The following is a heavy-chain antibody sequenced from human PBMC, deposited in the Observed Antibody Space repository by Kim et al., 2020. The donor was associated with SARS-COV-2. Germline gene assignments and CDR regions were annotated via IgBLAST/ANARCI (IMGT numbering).Heavy chain of an antibody. D-gene: IGHD1-1*01. V-gene: IGHV4-34*01. CDR2: INHSGST. Sequence: SETLSLTCAVYGGSFSGYYWSWIRQPPGKGLEWIGEINHSGSTNYNPSLKSRVTISVDTSKNQFSLKLSSVTAADTAVYYCARGRTNWTWGQGTLVTVSS. CDR1: GGSFSGYY. CDR3: ARGRTNWT. J-gene: IGHJ5*02.